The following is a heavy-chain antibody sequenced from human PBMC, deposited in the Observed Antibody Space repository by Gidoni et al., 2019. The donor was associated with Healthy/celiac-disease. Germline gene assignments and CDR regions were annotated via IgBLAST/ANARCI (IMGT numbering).Heavy chain of an antibody. J-gene: IGHJ4*02. Sequence: EVQLVESGGGLVQPGGSLRLSCAASGFTFSTYWMSWVRQAPGKGLEWVANIKQDGSEKYYVDSVKGRFTISRDNAKNSLYLQMNSLRAEDTAVYYCARGYHSYYFDYWGQGTLVTVSS. D-gene: IGHD1-26*01. CDR2: IKQDGSEK. CDR1: GFTFSTYW. V-gene: IGHV3-7*04. CDR3: ARGYHSYYFDY.